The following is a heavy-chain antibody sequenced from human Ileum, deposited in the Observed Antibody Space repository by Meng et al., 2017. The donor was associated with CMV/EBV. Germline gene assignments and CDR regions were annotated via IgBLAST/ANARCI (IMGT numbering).Heavy chain of an antibody. CDR2: ISYGEFT. Sequence: GSLRLSCTVSGASVSENYCSWIRQSPGKGLEWIGYISYGEFTNYNPSLRSRVSISVDTSKNQLSLTLTSVTAADAAIYYCARGSGYSIYDDWGQGTLVTGSS. D-gene: IGHD4-11*01. V-gene: IGHV4-59*02. CDR3: ARGSGYSIYDD. CDR1: GASVSENY. J-gene: IGHJ4*02.